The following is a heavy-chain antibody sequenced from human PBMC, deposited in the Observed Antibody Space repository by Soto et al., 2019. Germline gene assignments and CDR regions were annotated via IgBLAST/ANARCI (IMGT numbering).Heavy chain of an antibody. J-gene: IGHJ4*02. CDR2: IGSSGATT. V-gene: IGHV3-23*01. CDR3: ANRLGPTTCFNY. CDR1: GFTFGSYA. Sequence: EVQLLESGGGLVQPGGSLRLSCAASGFTFGSYAMSWVRQAPGRGLEWVSAIGSSGATTYYADSVKDRFTISRDNSKNTLYVQMNSLRAEHAAVYYCANRLGPTTCFNYWGQGTLVTVSS. D-gene: IGHD2-2*01.